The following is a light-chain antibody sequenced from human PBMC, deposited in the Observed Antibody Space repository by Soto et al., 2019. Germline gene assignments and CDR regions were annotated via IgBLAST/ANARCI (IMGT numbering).Light chain of an antibody. CDR1: ISNIGAGYD. Sequence: QSVLTQPPSVSGAPGQRVTIPCTGSISNIGAGYDVHWYQQLPGTVPIVFICGKTNRPSGVPDRISGSKSGTSASLAITGLQAEGEADYYRQSYDSSLTVVFGGGTKLTVL. CDR2: GKT. V-gene: IGLV1-40*01. CDR3: QSYDSSLTVV. J-gene: IGLJ2*01.